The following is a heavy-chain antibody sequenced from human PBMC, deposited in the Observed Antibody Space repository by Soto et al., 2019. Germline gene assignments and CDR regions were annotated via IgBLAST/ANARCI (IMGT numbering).Heavy chain of an antibody. Sequence: QITLKESGPTLVKPTQTLTLTCTFSGFSLSTSGVGVGWIRQPPVRALGWLALIYGVDDKRYSPSLNGRLTITKDPSKNQVVLTMTTMDPVDTATYYCAHRPPVSLGVPSYFDYWGQGTLVTVSS. J-gene: IGHJ4*02. CDR1: GFSLSTSGVG. CDR2: IYGVDDK. V-gene: IGHV2-5*02. CDR3: AHRPPVSLGVPSYFDY. D-gene: IGHD3-16*02.